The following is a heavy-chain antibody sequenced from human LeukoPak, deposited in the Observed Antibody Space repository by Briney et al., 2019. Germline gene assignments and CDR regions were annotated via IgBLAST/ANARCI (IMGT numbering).Heavy chain of an antibody. J-gene: IGHJ4*02. V-gene: IGHV3-13*04. CDR2: IGAAGDT. CDR1: GFTFSSYD. CDR3: AKDGGYYGSGSNLDY. D-gene: IGHD3-10*01. Sequence: GGSLRLSCAASGFTFSSYDIHWVRQGTGKGLEWVSGIGAAGDTYYPGSVKGRFTISRENAKNSLYLQMNSLQAGDTAIYYCAKDGGYYGSGSNLDYWGQGTLVTVSS.